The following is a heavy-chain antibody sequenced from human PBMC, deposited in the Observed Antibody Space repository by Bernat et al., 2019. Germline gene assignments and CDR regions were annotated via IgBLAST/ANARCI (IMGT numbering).Heavy chain of an antibody. CDR2: ISSSSSYT. D-gene: IGHD2-2*01. V-gene: IGHV3-11*06. J-gene: IGHJ6*02. CDR1: GFTFSDYY. CDR3: ARDRCSSTSCSYYYYGMDV. Sequence: QVQLVESGGGLVKPGGSLRLSCAASGFTFSDYYMSWIRQAPGKGLEWVSYISSSSSYTNYADSVKGRFTISRDNAKNSLYLQMNSLRAEDTAVYYCARDRCSSTSCSYYYYGMDVWGQGTTVTVSS.